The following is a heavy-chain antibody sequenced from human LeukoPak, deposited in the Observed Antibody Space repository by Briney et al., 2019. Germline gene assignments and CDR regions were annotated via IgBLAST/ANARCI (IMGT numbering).Heavy chain of an antibody. CDR3: ARASYCGGDCYPTDC. J-gene: IGHJ4*02. D-gene: IGHD2-21*01. CDR2: ITSNGDNI. V-gene: IGHV3-21*01. Sequence: GGSLRLSCAASGFTFSHYMMNWVRQAPGKGLEWVSSITSNGDNIYYVDSVKGRFTVSRDNAKNSLYLQMDSLRVEDTAVYYCARASYCGGDCYPTDCWGQGTLVTVSS. CDR1: GFTFSHYM.